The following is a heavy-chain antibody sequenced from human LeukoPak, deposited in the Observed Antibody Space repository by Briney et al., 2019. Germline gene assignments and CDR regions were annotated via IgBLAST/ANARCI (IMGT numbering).Heavy chain of an antibody. Sequence: SVKVSCKASGGTFSSYAISWVRQAPGQGLEWMGGIIPIFGTANYAQKFQGRVTITTDESTSTAYMELSSLRSEGTAVYYCARGRVTMIVVVITIDAFDIWGQGTMVTVSS. CDR2: IIPIFGTA. V-gene: IGHV1-69*05. CDR1: GGTFSSYA. D-gene: IGHD3-22*01. CDR3: ARGRVTMIVVVITIDAFDI. J-gene: IGHJ3*02.